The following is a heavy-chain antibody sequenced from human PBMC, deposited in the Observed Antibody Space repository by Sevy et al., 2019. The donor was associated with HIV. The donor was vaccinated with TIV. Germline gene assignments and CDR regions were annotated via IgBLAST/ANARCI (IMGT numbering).Heavy chain of an antibody. V-gene: IGHV3-7*01. CDR3: DRCDV. J-gene: IGHJ6*04. CDR2: IKEDGSDK. D-gene: IGHD2-8*01. Sequence: GGSLRLSCAASGFTFSSYWMNWVRQAPGKGLEWVANIKEDGSDKYYVDSVKGRFTISRDNAQNSLYLEMNSLRAEDTAVDCSDRCDVWGKWTTVTVSS. CDR1: GFTFSSYW.